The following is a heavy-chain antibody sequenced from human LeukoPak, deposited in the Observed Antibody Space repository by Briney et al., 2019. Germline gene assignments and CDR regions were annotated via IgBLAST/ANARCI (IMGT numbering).Heavy chain of an antibody. CDR1: GGSISSYY. Sequence: PSETLSLTCTVSGGSISSYYWSWIRQPAGKGLEWIGRIYTSGSTNYNPPLKSRVTMSVDTSKNQFSLKLSSVTAADTAVYYCARGYDSSGFGAFDIWGQGTMVTVSS. CDR2: IYTSGST. CDR3: ARGYDSSGFGAFDI. J-gene: IGHJ3*02. D-gene: IGHD3-22*01. V-gene: IGHV4-4*07.